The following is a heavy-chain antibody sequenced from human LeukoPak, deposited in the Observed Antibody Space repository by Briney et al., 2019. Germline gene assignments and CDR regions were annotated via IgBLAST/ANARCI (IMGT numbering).Heavy chain of an antibody. J-gene: IGHJ4*02. CDR1: GGTFSSYA. D-gene: IGHD2-2*01. CDR3: ARYCSSTSCQGAFDY. V-gene: IGHV1-69*06. Sequence: GASVKVSCKASGGTFSSYAISWVRQAPGQGLEWMGGIIPIFGTANYAQKFQGRVTITADKSTSTAYMELSSLRSEDTAVYYCARYCSSTSCQGAFDYWGQGTLVTVSS. CDR2: IIPIFGTA.